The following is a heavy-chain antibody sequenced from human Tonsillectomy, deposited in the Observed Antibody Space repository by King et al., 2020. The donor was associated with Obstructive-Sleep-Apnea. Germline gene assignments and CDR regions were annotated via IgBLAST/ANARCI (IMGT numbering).Heavy chain of an antibody. V-gene: IGHV3-15*01. J-gene: IGHJ4*02. Sequence: EVQLVESGGGLVKPGGSLRLSCAASGFTFSDAWMSWVRQAPGKGLEWVGRIKSETDGGTTDYAAPVQGRFTISRDDSKNTLYLQMNSMRIEDTAVYYCTTAPGRNQFFWGQGTLVPVSS. CDR2: IKSETDGGTT. CDR3: TTAPGRNQFF. CDR1: GFTFSDAW. D-gene: IGHD1-14*01.